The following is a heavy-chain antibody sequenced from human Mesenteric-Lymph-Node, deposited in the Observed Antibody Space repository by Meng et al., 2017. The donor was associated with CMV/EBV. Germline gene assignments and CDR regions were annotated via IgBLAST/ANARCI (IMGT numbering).Heavy chain of an antibody. J-gene: IGHJ6*02. CDR1: GGAFSGNC. D-gene: IGHD6-13*01. V-gene: IGHV4-34*01. Sequence: GSLRLSCAVYGGAFSGNCWSWIRQPPGKGLEWIGEINHSGSTNYNPSLKSRVTISVDTSKNQFSLNLSSVSAADTAVYYCAKIVAAPPRGRLYYSYGMDVWGQGTTVTVSS. CDR2: INHSGST. CDR3: AKIVAAPPRGRLYYSYGMDV.